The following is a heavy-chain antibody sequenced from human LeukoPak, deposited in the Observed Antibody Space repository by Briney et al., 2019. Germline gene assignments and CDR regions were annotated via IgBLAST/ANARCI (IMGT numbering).Heavy chain of an antibody. CDR1: GFTFSNYC. CDR2: INSDGSNT. Sequence: QGGPSLRPSCAPSGFTFSNYCMHWVRHPPRGGLGWVSRINSDGSNTNYAASVKGRLTISRDNAKNSVYLQMNSLRAEDTAVYYCARPYYYSSGSLPYWGQGTLVTVSS. CDR3: ARPYYYSSGSLPY. D-gene: IGHD3-10*01. V-gene: IGHV3-74*01. J-gene: IGHJ4*02.